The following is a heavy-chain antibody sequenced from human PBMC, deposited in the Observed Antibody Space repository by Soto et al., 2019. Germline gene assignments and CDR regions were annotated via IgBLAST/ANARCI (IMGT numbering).Heavy chain of an antibody. CDR1: GYSFTSYW. CDR2: IDPSDSDT. CDR3: ARHTLRGVAASREANWFDP. D-gene: IGHD2-15*01. V-gene: IGHV5-51*01. J-gene: IGHJ5*02. Sequence: PGESLKISCKGSGYSFTSYWISWVRQMPGKGLEWMGRIDPSDSDTRYSPSFQGQVTISADKSISTAYLQWSSLKASDTAMYYCARHTLRGVAASREANWFDPWGQGTLVTVSS.